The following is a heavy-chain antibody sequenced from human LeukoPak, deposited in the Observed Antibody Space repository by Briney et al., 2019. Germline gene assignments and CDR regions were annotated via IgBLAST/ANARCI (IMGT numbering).Heavy chain of an antibody. CDR3: ARFPPHGSGWFNYFDY. CDR1: GGSLSRSSYH. D-gene: IGHD6-19*01. CDR2: IFYTGTT. Sequence: PSETLSLTCTVSGGSLSRSSYHWGWIRQPPGKGLESVGLIFYTGTTSYNPSLKSRLTISVDTSKNQFSLTLTSVTAADTAVYYCARFPPHGSGWFNYFDYWGQGTLVTVSS. J-gene: IGHJ4*02. V-gene: IGHV4-39*01.